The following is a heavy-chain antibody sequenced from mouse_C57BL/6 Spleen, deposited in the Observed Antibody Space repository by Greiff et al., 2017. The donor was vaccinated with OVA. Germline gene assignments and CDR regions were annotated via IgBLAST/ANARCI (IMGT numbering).Heavy chain of an antibody. CDR3: ARHGSSTWFAY. CDR2: IHSNSGST. V-gene: IGHV1-64*01. J-gene: IGHJ3*01. D-gene: IGHD1-1*01. Sequence: QVQLQQPGAELVKPGASVKLSCKASGYTFTSYWMHWVKQRPGQGLEWIGMIHSNSGSTNYNEKFKSKATLTVDKSSSTAYMQLSSLTSEDSAVYYCARHGSSTWFAYWGQGTLVTVSA. CDR1: GYTFTSYW.